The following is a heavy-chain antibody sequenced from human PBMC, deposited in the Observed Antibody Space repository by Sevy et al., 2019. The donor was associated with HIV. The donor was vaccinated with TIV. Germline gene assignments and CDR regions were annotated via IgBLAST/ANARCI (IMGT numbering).Heavy chain of an antibody. CDR2: MNADNGNT. Sequence: ASVKVSCKASGYTFTGYAIHWVRQAPGQRLEWMGWMNADNGNTKYSQKFQERVNFTRDTSANTAYIELSSLRSEDTATYYCARGPAWFGAYGLDVWGLGTTVTVSS. J-gene: IGHJ6*02. CDR1: GYTFTGYA. D-gene: IGHD3-10*01. CDR3: ARGPAWFGAYGLDV. V-gene: IGHV1-3*01.